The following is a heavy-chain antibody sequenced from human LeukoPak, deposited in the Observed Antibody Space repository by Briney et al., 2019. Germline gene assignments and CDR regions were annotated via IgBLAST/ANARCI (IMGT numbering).Heavy chain of an antibody. CDR2: IYHSGST. V-gene: IGHV4-38-2*02. D-gene: IGHD5-12*01. J-gene: IGHJ5*02. CDR3: ARGWLGWFDP. CDR1: GYSISSGYY. Sequence: KPSETLSLTCTVSGYSISSGYYWGWIRQPPGKGLEWIGSIYHSGSTYYNPSLKSRVTISVDTSKNQFSLKLSSVTAADTAVYYCARGWLGWFDPWGQGTLVTVSS.